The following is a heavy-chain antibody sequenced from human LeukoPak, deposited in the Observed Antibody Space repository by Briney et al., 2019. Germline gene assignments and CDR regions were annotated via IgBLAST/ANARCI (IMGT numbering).Heavy chain of an antibody. CDR2: IYTSGGT. D-gene: IGHD6-13*01. V-gene: IGHV4-4*09. J-gene: IGHJ5*02. CDR3: ARISGYSSSWYVSGWFDP. Sequence: SETLSLTCTVSGGSISSYYWCWIRQPPGKGLEWIGYIYTSGGTNYNPSLKSRVTISADTSKHHFSLKLSSVTAADTAVYYCARISGYSSSWYVSGWFDPWGQGTLVTVSS. CDR1: GGSISSYY.